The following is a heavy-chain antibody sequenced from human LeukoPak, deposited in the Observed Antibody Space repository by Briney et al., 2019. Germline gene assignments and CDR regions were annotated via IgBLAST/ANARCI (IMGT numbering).Heavy chain of an antibody. V-gene: IGHV3-30*02. CDR3: AKDRDMTTVTGPDY. CDR1: GFTFSSYG. CDR2: IRYDGSNK. Sequence: GGSLRLSCAASGFTFSSYGMHWVRQAPGKGLEWVAFIRYDGSNKYYADSVKGRFTISRDYSKNTLYLQMNSLRAEDTAVYYCAKDRDMTTVTGPDYWGQGTLVTVSS. D-gene: IGHD4-17*01. J-gene: IGHJ4*02.